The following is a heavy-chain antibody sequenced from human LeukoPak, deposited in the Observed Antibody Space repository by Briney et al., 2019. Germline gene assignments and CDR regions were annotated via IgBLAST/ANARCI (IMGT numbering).Heavy chain of an antibody. J-gene: IGHJ4*02. CDR3: ARGREYYFDY. CDR1: GFTFCSYA. V-gene: IGHV3-30*04. CDR2: ISYDGSNK. Sequence: GGSLRLSCAASGFTFCSYAMHWVRQAPGKGLEWVAVISYDGSNKYYADSVKGRFTISRDNSKNTLYLQMNSLRAQDTAVYYCARGREYYFDYWGQGTLVTVSS.